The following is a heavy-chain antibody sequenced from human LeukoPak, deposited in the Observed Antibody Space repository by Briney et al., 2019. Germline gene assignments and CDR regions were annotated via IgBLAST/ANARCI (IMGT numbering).Heavy chain of an antibody. CDR2: ISAYNGNT. Sequence: ASVKVSCKASGYTFTSYGISWVRQAPGQGLEWTGWISAYNGNTNYAQKLQGRVTMTTDTSTSTAYMELRSLRSDDTAVYYCARDSPRLLWFGEPNWFDPWGQGTLVTVSS. J-gene: IGHJ5*02. CDR1: GYTFTSYG. V-gene: IGHV1-18*04. CDR3: ARDSPRLLWFGEPNWFDP. D-gene: IGHD3-10*01.